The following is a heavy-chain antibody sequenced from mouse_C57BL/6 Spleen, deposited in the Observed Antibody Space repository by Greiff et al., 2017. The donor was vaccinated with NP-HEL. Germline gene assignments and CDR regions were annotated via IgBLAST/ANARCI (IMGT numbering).Heavy chain of an antibody. CDR3: AREDSSGSFDY. Sequence: VQLQQPGAELVRPGSSVKLSCKASGYTFTSYWMHWVKQRPIQGLEWIGNIDPSDSETHYNQKFKDKATLTVDKSSSTAYMQLSSLTSEDSAVYYCAREDSSGSFDYWGQGTLVTVSA. D-gene: IGHD3-2*02. CDR1: GYTFTSYW. J-gene: IGHJ3*01. V-gene: IGHV1-52*01. CDR2: IDPSDSET.